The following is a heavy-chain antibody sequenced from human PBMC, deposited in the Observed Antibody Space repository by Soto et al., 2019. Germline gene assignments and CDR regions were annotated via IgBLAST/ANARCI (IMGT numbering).Heavy chain of an antibody. CDR3: AREVPTGPFDP. CDR1: GGSVSSGSYY. CDR2: IYYSGST. V-gene: IGHV4-61*01. Sequence: QVQLQESGPGLVKPSETLSLTCTVSGGSVSSGSYYWSWIRQPPGKGLEWIGYIYYSGSTNYNPSPRSRVTISVDTSKNQFSLKLSSVTAADTAVYYCAREVPTGPFDPWGQGTLVTVSS. D-gene: IGHD3-10*01. J-gene: IGHJ5*02.